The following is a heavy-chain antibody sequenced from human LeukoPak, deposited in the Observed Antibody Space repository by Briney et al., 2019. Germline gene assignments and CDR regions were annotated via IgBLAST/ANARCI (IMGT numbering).Heavy chain of an antibody. CDR2: IYYSGST. D-gene: IGHD2-15*01. CDR1: GGSINNKSYY. Sequence: SETLSLTCTVSGGSINNKSYYWGWIRQPPGKGLEWIGNIYYSGSTFYNPSLKSRVTISVDTSKNQFSLNLSSVTAADTAVYYCARLKTGRPYRAEVVVVVAAIGRGWFDPWGQGTLVTVSS. V-gene: IGHV4-39*01. J-gene: IGHJ5*02. CDR3: ARLKTGRPYRAEVVVVVAAIGRGWFDP.